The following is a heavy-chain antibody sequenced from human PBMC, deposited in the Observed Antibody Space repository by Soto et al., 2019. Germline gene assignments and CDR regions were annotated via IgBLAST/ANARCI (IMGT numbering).Heavy chain of an antibody. CDR1: GYTFTSYG. J-gene: IGHJ5*02. V-gene: IGHV1-3*01. Sequence: GASVKVSGKASGYTFTSYGIHWARQAPGQRLEWMGWINAANGDTKYSPKFQGRVTITRDTSASTAYMELSSLRSEDTAVYYCVRRHVSATGIDWFDPWGQGTLVTVSS. CDR3: VRRHVSATGIDWFDP. CDR2: INAANGDT. D-gene: IGHD6-13*01.